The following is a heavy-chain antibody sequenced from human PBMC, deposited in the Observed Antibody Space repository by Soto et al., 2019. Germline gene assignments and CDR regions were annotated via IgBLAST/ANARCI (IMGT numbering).Heavy chain of an antibody. CDR1: GFTFSDYY. Sequence: QVQLVESGGGLVKPGGSLRLSCAASGFTFSDYYMSWIRQAPGKGLEWVSYISSSGSTIYYADSVKGRFIISRDNAKNSLYLQMNSLRAEDTAVYYCARVELQLLYYYYYYYMDVWGKGTTVTVSS. CDR2: ISSSGSTI. V-gene: IGHV3-11*01. J-gene: IGHJ6*03. D-gene: IGHD6-13*01. CDR3: ARVELQLLYYYYYYYMDV.